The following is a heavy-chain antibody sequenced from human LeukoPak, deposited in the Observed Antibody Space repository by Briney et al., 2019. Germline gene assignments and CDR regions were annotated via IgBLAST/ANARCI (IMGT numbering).Heavy chain of an antibody. J-gene: IGHJ6*03. D-gene: IGHD1-1*01. CDR1: GFTFSSYE. CDR2: ISSSGSTM. Sequence: PGGSLRLSCAASGFTFSSYEMNWVRQAPGKGLEWVSYISSSGSTMYYADSVKGRFTISRDNAKNSLYLQMNSLRAEDTAVYYCARDSPYGNYYYYYMDVWGKGTTVTVSS. CDR3: ARDSPYGNYYYYYMDV. V-gene: IGHV3-48*03.